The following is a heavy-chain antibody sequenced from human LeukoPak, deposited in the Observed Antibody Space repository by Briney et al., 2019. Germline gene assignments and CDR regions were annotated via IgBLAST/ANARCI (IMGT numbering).Heavy chain of an antibody. CDR1: GYSFTSYW. V-gene: IGHV5-51*01. Sequence: GESLKISCKGSGYSFTSYWIGWVRQMPGKGLEWMGIIYPGDSDTRYSPSFQGQVTISADKSISTAYLQWSSLKASDTAMYYCARSISSCYGWGGGCGNLYYYYYMDVWGKGTTVTVSS. J-gene: IGHJ6*03. CDR3: ARSISSCYGWGGGCGNLYYYYYMDV. D-gene: IGHD2-2*01. CDR2: IYPGDSDT.